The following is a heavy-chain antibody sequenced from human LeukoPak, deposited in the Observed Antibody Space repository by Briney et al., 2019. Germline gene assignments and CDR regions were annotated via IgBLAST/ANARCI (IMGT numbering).Heavy chain of an antibody. V-gene: IGHV4-34*01. D-gene: IGHD3-22*01. Sequence: PSETLSLTCAVYGGSFSGYYWSWIRQPPGKGLEWIGEINHSGSTNYNPSLKSRVTISVDTSKNQFSLKLSSVTAADTAVYYYARGGVGYYDSSGYFYFHYWGQGTLVTVSS. CDR2: INHSGST. CDR1: GGSFSGYY. CDR3: ARGGVGYYDSSGYFYFHY. J-gene: IGHJ4*02.